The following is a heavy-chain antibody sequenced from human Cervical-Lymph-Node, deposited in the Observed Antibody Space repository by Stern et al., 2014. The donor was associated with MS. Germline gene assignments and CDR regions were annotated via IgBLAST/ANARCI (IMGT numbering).Heavy chain of an antibody. Sequence: VQLVESGAEVKKPGASVKVSCKASGYIFTSYYVHWVRQVPGQGLEWMGMINPSGGSTNYAQKFQGRVTMTRDRSTSTVNMELSSLRSEDTAMYYCARDLGTPHGLDVWGQGNTVTVSS. D-gene: IGHD1-7*01. J-gene: IGHJ6*02. CDR2: INPSGGST. CDR1: GYIFTSYY. V-gene: IGHV1-46*01. CDR3: ARDLGTPHGLDV.